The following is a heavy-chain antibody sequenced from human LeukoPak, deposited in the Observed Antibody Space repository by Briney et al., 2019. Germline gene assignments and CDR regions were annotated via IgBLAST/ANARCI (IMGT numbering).Heavy chain of an antibody. Sequence: PSETLSLTCTVSGGSISSYYWSWIRQPPGKGLEWIGYIYYSGSTNYNPSLKSRVAISVDTSKNRFSLKLSSVTAADTAVYYCARVSLGYCSGGSCYSLDVWGKGTTVTVSS. J-gene: IGHJ6*04. CDR2: IYYSGST. D-gene: IGHD2-15*01. CDR1: GGSISSYY. V-gene: IGHV4-59*01. CDR3: ARVSLGYCSGGSCYSLDV.